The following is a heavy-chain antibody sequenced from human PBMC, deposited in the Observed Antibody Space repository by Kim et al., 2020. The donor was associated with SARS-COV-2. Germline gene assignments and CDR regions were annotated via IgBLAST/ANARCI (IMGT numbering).Heavy chain of an antibody. V-gene: IGHV3-33*01. D-gene: IGHD3-10*01. CDR1: GFTFSSYG. J-gene: IGHJ5*02. CDR3: ARDRGITMVRGMGGFDP. CDR2: IWYDGSNK. Sequence: GGSLRLSCAASGFTFSSYGMHWVRQAPGKGLEWVAVIWYDGSNKYYADSVKGRFTISRDNSKNTLYLQMNSLRAEDTAVYYCARDRGITMVRGMGGFDPWGQGTLVTVSS.